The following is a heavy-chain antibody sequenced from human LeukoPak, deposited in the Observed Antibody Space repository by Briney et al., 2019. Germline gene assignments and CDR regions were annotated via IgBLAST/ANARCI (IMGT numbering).Heavy chain of an antibody. CDR1: GGSISSYY. V-gene: IGHV4-4*07. J-gene: IGHJ5*02. CDR3: ARSDVYNWFDP. Sequence: SETLSLTCTVSGGSISSYYWSWIRQPAGKGLEWIGRIYTSGRTDYNASLKSRVTISVDTSKNHFSLNLTSVTAADTAVYYCARSDVYNWFDPWGQGTLVTVSS. CDR2: IYTSGRT.